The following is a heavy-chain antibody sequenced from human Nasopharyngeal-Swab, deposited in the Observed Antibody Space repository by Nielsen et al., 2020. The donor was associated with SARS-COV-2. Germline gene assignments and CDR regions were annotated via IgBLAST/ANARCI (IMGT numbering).Heavy chain of an antibody. D-gene: IGHD3/OR15-3a*01. Sequence: ASVNVSCKASGYTFITYGITWVRQAPEQGLEWMGWISTYNGNTKYAQKVQGRVTMNTETSTRTAYMELRSLRSDDTAVYYCARGREDYGFWPGNPQDAFDIWGQGTMVTVSP. J-gene: IGHJ3*02. CDR1: GYTFITYG. V-gene: IGHV1-18*01. CDR3: ARGREDYGFWPGNPQDAFDI. CDR2: ISTYNGNT.